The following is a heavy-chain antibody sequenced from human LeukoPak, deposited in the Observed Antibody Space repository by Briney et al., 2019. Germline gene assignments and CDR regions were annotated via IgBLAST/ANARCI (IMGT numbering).Heavy chain of an antibody. D-gene: IGHD3-10*01. J-gene: IGHJ5*02. V-gene: IGHV3-53*01. Sequence: GGSLRLSCAASGFTVSSNYMSWVRQAPGKGLEWVSVIYSGGSTYYADSVKGRFTISRDNSKNTLYLQMNSLRAEDTAVYYCARVYGSGSWFEYENNWFDPWGQGTLVTVSS. CDR3: ARVYGSGSWFEYENNWFDP. CDR1: GFTVSSNY. CDR2: IYSGGST.